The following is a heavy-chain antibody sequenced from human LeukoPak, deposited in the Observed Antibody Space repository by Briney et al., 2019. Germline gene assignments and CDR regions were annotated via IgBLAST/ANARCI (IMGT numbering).Heavy chain of an antibody. D-gene: IGHD3-22*01. J-gene: IGHJ5*02. CDR1: GYTLTELS. CDR3: ATDLGYYDSSGYYYKWFDH. Sequence: ALVKVSCKVSGYTLTELSMHWVRQAPGKGLEWMGGFDPEDGETIYAQKFQGRVTMTEDTSTDTAYMELSSLRSEDTAVYYCATDLGYYDSSGYYYKWFDHWGQGTLVTVSS. V-gene: IGHV1-24*01. CDR2: FDPEDGET.